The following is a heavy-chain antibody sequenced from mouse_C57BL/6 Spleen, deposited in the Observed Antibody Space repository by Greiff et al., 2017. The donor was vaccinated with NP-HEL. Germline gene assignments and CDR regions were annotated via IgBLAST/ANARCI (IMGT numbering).Heavy chain of an antibody. V-gene: IGHV1-61*01. CDR3: AREREYDFYAMDY. Sequence: QVQLQQPGAELVRPGSSVKLSCKASGYTFTSYWMDWVKQRPGQGLEWIGNIYPSDSETHYNQKFKDKATLTVDKSSSTAYMQLSSLTSEDSAVYYCAREREYDFYAMDYWGQGTSVTVSS. J-gene: IGHJ4*01. CDR2: IYPSDSET. D-gene: IGHD5-2*01. CDR1: GYTFTSYW.